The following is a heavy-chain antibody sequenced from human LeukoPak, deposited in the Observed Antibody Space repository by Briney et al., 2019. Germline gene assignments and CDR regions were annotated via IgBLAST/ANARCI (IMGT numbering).Heavy chain of an antibody. D-gene: IGHD3-3*01. CDR2: IYHSGST. V-gene: IGHV4-30-2*01. CDR1: GGSISSGGYY. Sequence: SETLSLTCTVSGGSISSGGYYWSWIRQPPGKGLEWIGYIYHSGSTYYNPSLKSRVTISVDRSKNQFSLKLSSVTAADTAVYYCARSFFGVVIYYWGQGTLVTVSS. CDR3: ARSFFGVVIYY. J-gene: IGHJ4*02.